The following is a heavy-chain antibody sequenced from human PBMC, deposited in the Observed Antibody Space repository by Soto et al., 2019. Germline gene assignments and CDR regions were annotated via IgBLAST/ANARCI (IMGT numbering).Heavy chain of an antibody. CDR3: TKDAVPFSGQWDWFDS. J-gene: IGHJ5*01. CDR1: GFIFSDYA. Sequence: GGSLRLSCAASGFIFSDYAMPWVRQAPGKGLEWVSGIGGGGSDTYYVDSVKGRFTISRDNSKNTLYLQMNSLRAEDTALYYCTKDAVPFSGQWDWFDSWGQGTLVTVSS. CDR2: IGGGGSDT. V-gene: IGHV3-23*01. D-gene: IGHD6-19*01.